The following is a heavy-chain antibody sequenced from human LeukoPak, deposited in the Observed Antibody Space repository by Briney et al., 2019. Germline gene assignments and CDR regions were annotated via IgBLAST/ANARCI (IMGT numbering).Heavy chain of an antibody. CDR1: GGSISSSSYY. D-gene: IGHD2-2*01. CDR2: IYYSGST. J-gene: IGHJ4*02. CDR3: ARFEIGYCSSTSCPSDY. V-gene: IGHV4-39*07. Sequence: SETLSLTCTVSGGSISSSSYYWGWIRQPPGKGLEWIGSIYYSGSTNYNPSLKSRVTISVDTSKNQFSLKLSSVTAADTAVYYCARFEIGYCSSTSCPSDYWGQGTLVTVSS.